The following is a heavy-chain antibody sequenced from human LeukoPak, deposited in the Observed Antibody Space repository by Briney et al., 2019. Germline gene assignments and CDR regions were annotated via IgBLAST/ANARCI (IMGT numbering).Heavy chain of an antibody. V-gene: IGHV4-4*02. J-gene: IGHJ3*02. Sequence: SETLSLTCAVSGGSIRSTNWWSWVRQPPGKGLEWIGEIYQSGSTRYNASLKSRVTISADKSKNQFSLKLSSVTAADTAVFYCASLTTADAFDIWGQGTMVTVSS. D-gene: IGHD3-22*01. CDR1: GGSIRSTNW. CDR3: ASLTTADAFDI. CDR2: IYQSGST.